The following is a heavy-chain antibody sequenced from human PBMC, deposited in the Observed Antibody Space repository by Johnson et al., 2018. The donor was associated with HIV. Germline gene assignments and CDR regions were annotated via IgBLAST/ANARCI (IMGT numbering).Heavy chain of an antibody. CDR2: SSSSGSTI. Sequence: QVQLVESGGGLVKPGGSLRLSCAASGFTFSDYYMSWIRQAPGKGLEWVSYSSSSGSTIYYADSVQDRFTISRDNAKNTVDLQMNSLRAEDTAVYYCARDSDISLGVAGAFDIWGQGTMVTVSS. CDR3: ARDSDISLGVAGAFDI. CDR1: GFTFSDYY. J-gene: IGHJ3*02. V-gene: IGHV3-11*01. D-gene: IGHD3-9*01.